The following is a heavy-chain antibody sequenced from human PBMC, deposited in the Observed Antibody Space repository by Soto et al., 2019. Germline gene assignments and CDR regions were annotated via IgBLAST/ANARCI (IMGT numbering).Heavy chain of an antibody. Sequence: ASVKVSCKASGYTFTRYTMNWVRQAPGQRLEWMGWINPDNGNTKSSQKFQDRVIITRDTSASTAYMDLSSLSSVTAADTAVYYCARFSLDLALDYWGQGTLVTVSA. V-gene: IGHV1-3*01. D-gene: IGHD3-16*02. J-gene: IGHJ4*02. CDR2: INPDNGNT. CDR3: ARFSLDLALDY. CDR1: GYTFTRYT.